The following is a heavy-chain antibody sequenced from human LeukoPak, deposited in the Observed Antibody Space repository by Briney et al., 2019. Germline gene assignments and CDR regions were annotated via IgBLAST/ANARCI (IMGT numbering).Heavy chain of an antibody. Sequence: GGSLRLSCTTSGFTFTDYWMTWVRQAPGKGREGVANINQDGSKKSYVDSVKGRFTISRDNAKNALYLQMNSLRAEDTGVYFCARGQTLTFWGQGTLVTASS. CDR3: ARGQTLTF. CDR2: INQDGSKK. CDR1: GFTFTDYW. V-gene: IGHV3-7*01. J-gene: IGHJ4*02.